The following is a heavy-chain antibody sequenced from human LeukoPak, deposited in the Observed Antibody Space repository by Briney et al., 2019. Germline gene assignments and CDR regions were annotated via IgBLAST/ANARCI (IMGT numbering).Heavy chain of an antibody. CDR3: ARDGNRAPHSVWFGELLWENWFDP. Sequence: ASVKVSCKASGYTFTSYGISWVRQAPGQGLEWMGWISAYNGTTNYAQKLQGRVTMTTDTSTSTAYMELRSLRSDDTVVYYCARDGNRAPHSVWFGELLWENWFDPWGQGTLVTVSS. J-gene: IGHJ5*02. D-gene: IGHD3-10*01. CDR2: ISAYNGTT. CDR1: GYTFTSYG. V-gene: IGHV1-18*01.